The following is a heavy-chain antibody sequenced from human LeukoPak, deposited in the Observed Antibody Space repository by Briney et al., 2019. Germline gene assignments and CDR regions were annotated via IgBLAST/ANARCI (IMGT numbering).Heavy chain of an antibody. CDR1: GGTFSSYA. V-gene: IGHV1-69*13. Sequence: SVKVSCKASGGTFSSYAISWVRQAPGQGLEWMGGIIPIFGTANYAQKFQGRVTITADESTSTAYMELSSLRSEDTAVYYCVRRIVGATVAFDIWGQGTMVTVSS. CDR2: IIPIFGTA. D-gene: IGHD1-26*01. CDR3: VRRIVGATVAFDI. J-gene: IGHJ3*02.